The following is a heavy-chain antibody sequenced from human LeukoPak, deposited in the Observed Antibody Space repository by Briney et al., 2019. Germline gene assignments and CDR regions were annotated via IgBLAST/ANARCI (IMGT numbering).Heavy chain of an antibody. CDR1: GGSISSSRYY. J-gene: IGHJ4*02. CDR3: ARHIRYPQYSSGWVFDY. CDR2: IYYSVST. V-gene: IGHV4-39*01. D-gene: IGHD6-19*01. Sequence: SDTLSLTCTVSGGSISSSRYYWGWIRPPPGKGPEWVGSIYYSVSTYYNPSLKSRVTISVDTSKNQFSLKLSSVTAADTAVYYCARHIRYPQYSSGWVFDYWGQGTLVTVSS.